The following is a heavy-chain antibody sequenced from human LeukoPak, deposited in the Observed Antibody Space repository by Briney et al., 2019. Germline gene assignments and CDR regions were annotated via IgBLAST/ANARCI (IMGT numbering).Heavy chain of an antibody. V-gene: IGHV4-4*07. CDR3: ARDEGDGYNYGFDY. Sequence: SETLSLTCTVSGGSISSYYWSWIRQPAGKGLEWIGRISSSGSTNYNPSLKSRVTISVDTSKNQFSLKLSSVTAADTAVYYCARDEGDGYNYGFDYWGQGTLVTVSS. CDR1: GGSISSYY. J-gene: IGHJ4*02. D-gene: IGHD5-24*01. CDR2: ISSSGST.